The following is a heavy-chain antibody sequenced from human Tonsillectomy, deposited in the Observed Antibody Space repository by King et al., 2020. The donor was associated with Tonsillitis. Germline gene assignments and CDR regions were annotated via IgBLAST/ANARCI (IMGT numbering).Heavy chain of an antibody. Sequence: QLVQSGAEVKKPGSSVKVSCKASGGTFSSSAINCGRQAPGQGLEWMGGIIPMFAKPNYAQNFQGRVTITADESTSTANMGVSSLRSEDTAVYYCAKDNGIFGVVTPLHYWGQGTLVTVSS. V-gene: IGHV1-69*01. J-gene: IGHJ4*02. CDR1: GGTFSSSA. D-gene: IGHD3-3*01. CDR3: AKDNGIFGVVTPLHY. CDR2: IIPMFAKP.